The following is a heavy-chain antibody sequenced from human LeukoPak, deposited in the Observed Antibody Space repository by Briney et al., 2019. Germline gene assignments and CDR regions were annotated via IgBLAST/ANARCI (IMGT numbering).Heavy chain of an antibody. CDR1: GGSISSSSYY. D-gene: IGHD4-17*01. CDR3: ARSGGDYEDFVAFDI. Sequence: SETLSLTCTVSGGSISSSSYYWGWIRQPPGKGLEWIGSIYYSGSTYYNPSLKSRVTISVDTSKNQFSLKLSSVTAADTAVYYCARSGGDYEDFVAFDIWGQGTMVTVSS. J-gene: IGHJ3*02. V-gene: IGHV4-39*07. CDR2: IYYSGST.